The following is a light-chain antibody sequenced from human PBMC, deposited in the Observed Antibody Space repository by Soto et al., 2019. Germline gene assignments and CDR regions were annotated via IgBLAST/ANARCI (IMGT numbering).Light chain of an antibody. V-gene: IGKV3D-15*01. J-gene: IGKJ4*01. CDR3: HQYGISP. Sequence: EIVMTQSPATLSVSPGDGATLSCRASQSVDSNLAWYQQKPGQTPRLLMYGASTRPTGIPARFSGSGSGTEFTLTIISLQSEDSAVYYCHQYGISPFGGGTKVEIK. CDR1: QSVDSN. CDR2: GAS.